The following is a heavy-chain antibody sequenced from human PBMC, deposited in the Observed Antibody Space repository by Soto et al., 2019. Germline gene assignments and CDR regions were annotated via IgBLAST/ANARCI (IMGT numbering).Heavy chain of an antibody. V-gene: IGHV3-20*04. CDR3: ARRRGNTYFDY. CDR2: INWNGDST. J-gene: IGHJ4*02. D-gene: IGHD3-10*01. CDR1: GFTFDAYV. Sequence: PWGSLRLSCAASGFTFDAYVMSWVRQAPGKGLEWVSGINWNGDSTGYADSVKGRFTISRDNARNSLYLQMNSLRVEDTALYYCARRRGNTYFDYWGQGTLVTVSS.